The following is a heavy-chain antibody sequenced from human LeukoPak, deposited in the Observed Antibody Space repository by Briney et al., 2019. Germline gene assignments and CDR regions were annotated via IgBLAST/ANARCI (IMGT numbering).Heavy chain of an antibody. J-gene: IGHJ4*02. V-gene: IGHV3-66*01. CDR1: GFTVSNTF. D-gene: IGHD6-13*01. Sequence: GGSLRLSCAASGFTVSNTFMSWVRQAPGKGLEWVSVIYSGGSIYYVDSVKDRFTISRDNSKNTLYLQMNSLRAEDTAVYYCAREHIAAAGSFDYWGQGTLVTVS. CDR2: IYSGGSI. CDR3: AREHIAAAGSFDY.